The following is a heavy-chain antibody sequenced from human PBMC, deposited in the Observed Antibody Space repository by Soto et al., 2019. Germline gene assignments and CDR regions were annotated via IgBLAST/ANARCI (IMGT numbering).Heavy chain of an antibody. V-gene: IGHV4-4*02. J-gene: IGHJ6*02. Sequence: TLSVAYAVCVGSISSRNCWSWVRQPPGKGLEWIGEIYHSGSTNYNPSLKSRVTISVDKSKNQFSLKLSSVTAADTAVYYCARDRWELLPRDYYYYGMDVWGQGTTVTVSS. CDR3: ARDRWELLPRDYYYYGMDV. CDR1: VGSISSRNC. D-gene: IGHD1-26*01. CDR2: IYHSGST.